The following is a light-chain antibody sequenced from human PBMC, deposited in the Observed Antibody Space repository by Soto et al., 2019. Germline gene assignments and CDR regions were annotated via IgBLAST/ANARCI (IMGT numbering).Light chain of an antibody. Sequence: QSVLTQPPSVSGAPGQRVTISCTGSSSNIGAGYDVHWYQQLPGTAPKLVIYGNRNRPSGVPDRFSGSKSGNTASLTISGLQGEDEADYYCSAYTVSRTYVFGTGTKLTVL. CDR1: SSNIGAGYD. CDR3: SAYTVSRTYV. V-gene: IGLV1-40*01. J-gene: IGLJ1*01. CDR2: GNR.